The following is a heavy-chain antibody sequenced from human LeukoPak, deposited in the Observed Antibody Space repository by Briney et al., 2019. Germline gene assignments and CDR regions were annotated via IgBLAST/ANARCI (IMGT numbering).Heavy chain of an antibody. V-gene: IGHV4-59*07. Sequence: SDTLSLSCTVSGGSITNYYWSWIRQPPGQELEWVGYIYYSGSTNYNPPLKRRLTISVDTSKNQFSLKLSSGTAADTAVYYCARIRATVGPGGWDYDLWGRGTLVTVSS. J-gene: IGHJ2*01. CDR3: ARIRATVGPGGWDYDL. CDR2: IYYSGST. D-gene: IGHD4-23*01. CDR1: GGSITNYY.